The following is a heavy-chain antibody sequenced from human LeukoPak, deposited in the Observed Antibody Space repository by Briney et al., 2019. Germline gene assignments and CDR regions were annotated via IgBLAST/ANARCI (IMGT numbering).Heavy chain of an antibody. V-gene: IGHV3-74*01. Sequence: GGSLRLSCAASGFTFSRYWMHWVRQAPGKGLVWVSRINRDGRSTSYADSVTGRFTVCRDNAKNTLYLQMNSLRAEDTAVYYCVRDVWGDRDGFFDNWGQGTLVAVSS. CDR3: VRDVWGDRDGFFDN. CDR1: GFTFSRYW. D-gene: IGHD5-24*01. J-gene: IGHJ4*02. CDR2: INRDGRST.